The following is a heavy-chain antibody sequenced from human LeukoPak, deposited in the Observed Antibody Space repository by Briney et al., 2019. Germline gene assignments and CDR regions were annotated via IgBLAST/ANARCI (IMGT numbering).Heavy chain of an antibody. D-gene: IGHD3-3*01. CDR1: GFTFSSNY. J-gene: IGHJ5*02. V-gene: IGHV4-34*01. Sequence: GSLRLSCAASGFTFSSNYMSWVRQPPGKGLEWIGEINHSGSTNYNPSLKSRVTISVDTSKNQFSLKLSSVTAADTAVYYCARVTNYDFWSGYLYPNWFDPWGQGTLVTVSS. CDR2: INHSGST. CDR3: ARVTNYDFWSGYLYPNWFDP.